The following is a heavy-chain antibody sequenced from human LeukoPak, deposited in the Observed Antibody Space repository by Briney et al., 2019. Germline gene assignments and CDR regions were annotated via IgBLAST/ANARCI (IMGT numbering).Heavy chain of an antibody. V-gene: IGHV6-1*01. CDR1: GDSVSSNSAA. D-gene: IGHD2-2*01. CDR2: TYYRSKWYN. J-gene: IGHJ6*02. Sequence: SQTLSLTCAISGDSVSSNSAAWNWIRQSPSRGLEWLGRTYYRSKWYNDYAVSVKSRITINPDTSKNQFSLQLNSVTPEDTAVYYCARTGYCSSTSCYPGYYYGMDVWGQGTTVTVSS. CDR3: ARTGYCSSTSCYPGYYYGMDV.